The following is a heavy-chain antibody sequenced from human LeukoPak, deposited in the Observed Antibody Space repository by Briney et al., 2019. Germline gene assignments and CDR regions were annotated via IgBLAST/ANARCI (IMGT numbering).Heavy chain of an antibody. J-gene: IGHJ4*02. CDR1: GFAFSSYG. CDR2: IWYDGSNK. D-gene: IGHD3-10*01. V-gene: IGHV3-33*01. CDR3: TTVLTELVWLGESSKVDLDY. Sequence: GGSLRLSCAASGFAFSSYGMHWVRQAPGKGLEWVAVIWYDGSNKYYADSVKGRFTISRDNSKNTLYLQMNSLRAEDTAVYYCTTVLTELVWLGESSKVDLDYWGQGTLATVSS.